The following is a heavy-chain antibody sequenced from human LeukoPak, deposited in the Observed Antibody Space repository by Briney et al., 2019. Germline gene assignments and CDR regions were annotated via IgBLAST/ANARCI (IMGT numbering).Heavy chain of an antibody. Sequence: PSETLFLTCTVSGGSISSSSYYWGWIRQPPGKGLEWIGSIYYSGSTNYNPSLKSRVTISVDTSKNQFSLKLSSVTAADTAVYYCARSVNPRSGYYVFFDYWGQGTLVTVSS. CDR2: IYYSGST. CDR3: ARSVNPRSGYYVFFDY. V-gene: IGHV4-39*07. J-gene: IGHJ4*02. CDR1: GGSISSSSYY. D-gene: IGHD3-22*01.